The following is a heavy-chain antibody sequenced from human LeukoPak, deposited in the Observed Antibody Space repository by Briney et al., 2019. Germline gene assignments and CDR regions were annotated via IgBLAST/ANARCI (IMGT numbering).Heavy chain of an antibody. J-gene: IGHJ4*02. V-gene: IGHV3-48*02. D-gene: IGHD1-20*01. CDR2: ISSSSSPI. CDR1: GFTFSNYI. Sequence: TGGSLRLSCAASGFTFSNYIMIWVRQAPGKGLEWLSYISSSSSPIYYADSVKGRFTISRDNAKNSLYLQMNSLRDEDTGVYYCARVNWIDVGSFDYWGQGTLVTVSS. CDR3: ARVNWIDVGSFDY.